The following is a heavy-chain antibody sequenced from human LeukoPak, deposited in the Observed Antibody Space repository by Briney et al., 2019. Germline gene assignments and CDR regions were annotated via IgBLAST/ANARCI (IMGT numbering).Heavy chain of an antibody. CDR2: ISGSGGST. V-gene: IGHV3-23*01. D-gene: IGHD3-3*01. CDR3: AKYDFWSGYKYYFDY. CDR1: GFTFSSYA. J-gene: IGHJ4*02. Sequence: TGGSLRLSCAASGFTFSSYAMSWVRQAPGKGLEWVSAISGSGGSTYYADSVKGRFTISRDNSKNTLYLQMNSLRAEDTAVYYCAKYDFWSGYKYYFDYWGQGTLVTVSS.